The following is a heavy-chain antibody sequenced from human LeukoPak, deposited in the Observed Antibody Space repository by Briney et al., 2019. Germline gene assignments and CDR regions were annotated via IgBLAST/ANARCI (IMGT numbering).Heavy chain of an antibody. D-gene: IGHD3-3*01. CDR1: GFTFNNYA. Sequence: GGSLRLSCETSGFTFNNYAMSWVRQAPGRGLEWVSGISYGDGGTYYADSVKGRFTISRDNSKNTLYLQMNSLRAEDTAVYYCAKGTYYDFWSGYFFDYWGQGTLVTVSS. CDR3: AKGTYYDFWSGYFFDY. V-gene: IGHV3-23*01. J-gene: IGHJ4*02. CDR2: ISYGDGGT.